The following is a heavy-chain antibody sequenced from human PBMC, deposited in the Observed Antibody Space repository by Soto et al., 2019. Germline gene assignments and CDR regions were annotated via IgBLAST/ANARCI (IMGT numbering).Heavy chain of an antibody. CDR1: GGTFSSYA. J-gene: IGHJ4*02. CDR3: ARGRALLWYFDY. CDR2: IIPIFGTA. D-gene: IGHD3-10*01. V-gene: IGHV1-69*01. Sequence: QVQLVQSGAEVKKPGSSVKVSCKSSGGTFSSYAISWVRQAPGQGLEWMGGIIPIFGTANYAQKFQGRVTITADESTSTDYMELRSLRSEDTAVYYCARGRALLWYFDYWGQGTLVTVSS.